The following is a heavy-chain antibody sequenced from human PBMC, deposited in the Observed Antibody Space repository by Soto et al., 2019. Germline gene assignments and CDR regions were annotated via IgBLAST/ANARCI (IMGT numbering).Heavy chain of an antibody. CDR1: GFTFSTHA. J-gene: IGHJ4*02. V-gene: IGHV3-30*18. CDR3: AKASVVYTMIGPTLGFDY. CDR2: ISYHGGQ. Sequence: QVQLVEAGGGVVQPGRSLRLSCAASGFTFSTHAMHWVRQAPGKGLEWVAAISYHGGQDYRDSVKGRFTISRDNSKNTLYLQMNSLRDEDTAVYYCAKASVVYTMIGPTLGFDYWGQGTLVTVSS. D-gene: IGHD2-8*02.